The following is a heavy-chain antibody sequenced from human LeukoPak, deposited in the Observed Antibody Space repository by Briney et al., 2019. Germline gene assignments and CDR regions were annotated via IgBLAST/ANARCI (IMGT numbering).Heavy chain of an antibody. CDR3: ARYCSSTSCYAY. Sequence: SETLSLTCAAYGGSFSGYYWSWIRQPPGKGLEWIGEINHSGSTNYNPSLKSRVTISVDTSKNQFSLKLSPVTAADTAVYYCARYCSSTSCYAYWGQGTLVTVSS. CDR2: INHSGST. J-gene: IGHJ4*02. V-gene: IGHV4-34*01. D-gene: IGHD2-2*01. CDR1: GGSFSGYY.